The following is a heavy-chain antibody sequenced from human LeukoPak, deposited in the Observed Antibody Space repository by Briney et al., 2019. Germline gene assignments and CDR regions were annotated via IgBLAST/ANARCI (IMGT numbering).Heavy chain of an antibody. Sequence: SETLSLTCTVSGGSISSYYWGWIRQPPGKGLEWIGSIYYSGSTYYNPSLKSRVTISVDTPKNQFSLKLSSVTAADTAVYYCARQGGYYGSGSCESYWGQGTLVTVSS. V-gene: IGHV4-39*01. J-gene: IGHJ4*02. D-gene: IGHD3-10*01. CDR2: IYYSGST. CDR3: ARQGGYYGSGSCESY. CDR1: GGSISSYY.